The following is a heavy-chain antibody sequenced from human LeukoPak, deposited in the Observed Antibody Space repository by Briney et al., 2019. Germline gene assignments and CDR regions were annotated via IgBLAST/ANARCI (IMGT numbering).Heavy chain of an antibody. D-gene: IGHD5-18*01. J-gene: IGHJ4*02. CDR1: GYTLTELS. CDR3: ATDRGKLWLLGGFDY. V-gene: IGHV1-24*01. CDR2: FNPEDGET. Sequence: ASVKVSCTVSGYTLTELSMHWVRQAPGKGLEWMGGFNPEDGETIYAQKFQGRVTMTEDTSTDTAYMELSSLRSEDTAVYYCATDRGKLWLLGGFDYWGQGTLVTVSS.